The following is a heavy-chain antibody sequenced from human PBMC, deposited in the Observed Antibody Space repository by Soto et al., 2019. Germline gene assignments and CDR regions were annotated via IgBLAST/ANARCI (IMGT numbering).Heavy chain of an antibody. D-gene: IGHD3-10*01. V-gene: IGHV5-51*01. CDR2: IYPGDSDT. J-gene: IGHJ6*02. Sequence: GESLKISCKGSGYSFTRYWIGWVRQMPGKGLEWMGIIYPGDSDTRYSPSFQGQVTISADKSISTAYLQWSSLKASDTAMYYCARSLARYYGSGIFYYYGMDVWGQGTTVTVSS. CDR1: GYSFTRYW. CDR3: ARSLARYYGSGIFYYYGMDV.